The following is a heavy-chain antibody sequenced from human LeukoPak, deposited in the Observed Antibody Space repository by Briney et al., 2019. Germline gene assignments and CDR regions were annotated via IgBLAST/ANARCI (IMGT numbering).Heavy chain of an antibody. V-gene: IGHV3-23*01. CDR1: GFTFSSYA. D-gene: IGHD3-16*01. J-gene: IGHJ4*02. Sequence: PGGSLRLSCAASGFTFSSYAMSWVRQAPGKGLEWVSAIRADNSGTHHADSLKGRFTISRDNSKNTLYLQMNSLRAEDTAVYYCAKDKYSGNDWGDYSDYWGQGTLVTVSS. CDR3: AKDKYSGNDWGDYSDY. CDR2: IRADNSGT.